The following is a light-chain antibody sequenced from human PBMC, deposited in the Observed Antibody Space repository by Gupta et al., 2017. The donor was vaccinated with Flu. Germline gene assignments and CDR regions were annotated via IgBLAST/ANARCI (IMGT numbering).Light chain of an antibody. CDR3: CAYAGGSMYV. CDR2: RVS. V-gene: IGLV2-23*02. Sequence: SITISCTASNSDVGNYDLVSWFQLHPGKAPKLIMSRVSQRPSGVPDRFSGSKSANTASLTISGLQTEDEADHFCCAYAGGSMYVFGPGTKVTVL. CDR1: NSDVGNYDL. J-gene: IGLJ1*01.